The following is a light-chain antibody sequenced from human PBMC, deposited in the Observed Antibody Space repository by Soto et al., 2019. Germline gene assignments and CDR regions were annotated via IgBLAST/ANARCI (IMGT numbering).Light chain of an antibody. J-gene: IGKJ5*01. Sequence: EIVLTQSPGTLSLSPGERATLSCRASQSVSSSYLAWYQQKPGQAPRLLIHGVSTRATGIPDRFSGSGSVTDFTLTISRLEPEDFAVYYCQQYNNWPITFGQGTRLEIK. CDR2: GVS. CDR1: QSVSSSY. V-gene: IGKV3-20*01. CDR3: QQYNNWPIT.